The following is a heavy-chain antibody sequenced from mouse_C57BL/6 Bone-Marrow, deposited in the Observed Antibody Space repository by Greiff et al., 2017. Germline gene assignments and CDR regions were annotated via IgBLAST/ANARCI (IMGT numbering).Heavy chain of an antibody. V-gene: IGHV1-9*01. J-gene: IGHJ4*01. D-gene: IGHD2-10*02. CDR3: ARWGYEMDY. CDR2: IFPGSGST. CDR1: GYTFTGYW. Sequence: QVQLQQSGAELVKPGASVKISCKASGYTFTGYWIEWVKQRPGHGLEWIGEIFPGSGSTNYNEKFKGKATITAETSSSTAYMQLSSLTSEDSAIYYCARWGYEMDYWGQGTAVTVSA.